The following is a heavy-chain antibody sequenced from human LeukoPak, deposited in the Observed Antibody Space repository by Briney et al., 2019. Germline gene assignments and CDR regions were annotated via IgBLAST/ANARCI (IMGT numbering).Heavy chain of an antibody. J-gene: IGHJ4*02. CDR2: IWYDGSNK. CDR3: ARDENYGGYFDY. Sequence: TGGSLRLSCAASGFTFSSYGMHWVRPAPGKGLEWVAVIWYDGSNKYYADSVKGRFTISRDNTKNTLYLQMNSLRAEDTAVYYCARDENYGGYFDYWGQGTLVTVSS. CDR1: GFTFSSYG. D-gene: IGHD1-7*01. V-gene: IGHV3-33*01.